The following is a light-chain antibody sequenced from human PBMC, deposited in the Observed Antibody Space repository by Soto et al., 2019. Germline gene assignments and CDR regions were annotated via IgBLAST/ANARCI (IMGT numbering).Light chain of an antibody. Sequence: ELEWTQSPDPQSLSPGERATLSCRASQDFSRKFLAWYEQKPGQAPRFLIYGASNRATGIPARFSGSGSGTDFALTISSLEPEDFAVYYCHQRGNGITFGQGTRLAI. CDR2: GAS. CDR1: QDFSRKF. V-gene: IGKV3D-11*01. CDR3: HQRGNGIT. J-gene: IGKJ5*01.